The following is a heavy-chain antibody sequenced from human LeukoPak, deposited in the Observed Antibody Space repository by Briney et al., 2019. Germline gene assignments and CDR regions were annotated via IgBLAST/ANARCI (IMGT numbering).Heavy chain of an antibody. CDR2: IFPSGGEI. V-gene: IGHV3-23*01. CDR3: ATYRQVLLPFES. CDR1: GFTFSTFA. J-gene: IGHJ4*02. D-gene: IGHD5-18*01. Sequence: GGSLRLSCAASGFTFSTFAMIWVRQPPGKGLEWVSSIFPSGGEIHYADSVRGRFTISRDNSKSTLSLQMNSLRAEDTATYYCATYRQVLLPFESWGQGTLVTVSS.